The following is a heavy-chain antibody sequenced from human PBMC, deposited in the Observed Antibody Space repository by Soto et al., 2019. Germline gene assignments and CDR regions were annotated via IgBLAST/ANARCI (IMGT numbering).Heavy chain of an antibody. CDR2: VTGSGGPI. J-gene: IGHJ4*02. CDR1: GFTLSTYA. CDR3: AKDAVYKDGLWFMDH. V-gene: IGHV3-23*01. Sequence: GGSLRLSCAVTGFTLSTYAMTWVRQAPGKGLECVSGVTGSGGPIHYADSVKGRFTISKDISKNILFLQMNSLRADDTAVYYCAKDAVYKDGLWFMDHWGRGPRVIVSS. D-gene: IGHD2-8*02.